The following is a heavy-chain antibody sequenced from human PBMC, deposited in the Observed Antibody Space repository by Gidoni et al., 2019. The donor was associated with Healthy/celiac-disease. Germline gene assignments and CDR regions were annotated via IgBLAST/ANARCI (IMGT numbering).Heavy chain of an antibody. Sequence: EVQLVESGGGLVQPGGSLRLSCAASGFTFSSYSMNWVRQAPGKGLEWVSYISSSSSTIYYADSVKGRFTISRDNAKNSLYLQMNSLRDEDTAVYYCARDHIVGAKRGDYFDYWGQGTLVTVSS. V-gene: IGHV3-48*02. CDR1: GFTFSSYS. CDR2: ISSSSSTI. D-gene: IGHD1-26*01. CDR3: ARDHIVGAKRGDYFDY. J-gene: IGHJ4*02.